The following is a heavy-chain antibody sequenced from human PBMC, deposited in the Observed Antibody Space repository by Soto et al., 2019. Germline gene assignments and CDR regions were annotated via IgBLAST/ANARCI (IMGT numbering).Heavy chain of an antibody. CDR3: ARADYDFWSGYSNWFDP. CDR1: GGSVSSGSYY. Sequence: SETLSLTCTVSGGSVSSGSYYWSWIRQPPGKGLEWIGYIYYSGSTNYNPSLKSRVTISVHTSKNQFSLKMSSVTAADTAVYYCARADYDFWSGYSNWFDPWGQGTLVTVSS. V-gene: IGHV4-61*01. CDR2: IYYSGST. D-gene: IGHD3-3*01. J-gene: IGHJ5*02.